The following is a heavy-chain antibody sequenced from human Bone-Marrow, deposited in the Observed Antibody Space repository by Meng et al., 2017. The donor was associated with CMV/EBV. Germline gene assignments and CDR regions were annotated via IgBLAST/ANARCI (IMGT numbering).Heavy chain of an antibody. CDR3: AKGSTYNWNFGLVGLYFYY. V-gene: IGHV3-23*01. CDR1: GLSFSNYG. D-gene: IGHD1-7*01. CDR2: ISPSGGSA. J-gene: IGHJ4*02. Sequence: GESLKISCVVSGLSFSNYGMSWVRQAPGKGLEWVSVISPSGGSAYYADSVKGRFTVSRDNSKNTLYLQMESLRVDDTAVYYCAKGSTYNWNFGLVGLYFYYWGQGTPVTVSS.